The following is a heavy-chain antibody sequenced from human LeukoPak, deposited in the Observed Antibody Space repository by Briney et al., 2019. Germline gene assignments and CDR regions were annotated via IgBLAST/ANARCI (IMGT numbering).Heavy chain of an antibody. J-gene: IGHJ3*02. Sequence: GESLKISCKGSGYSFTSYWIGWVRQMPGKGLEWMGIIYPGDSDTRYSPSFQGQVTISADKSISTAYLQWSSLKASDTAMYYCARPRIVGATLSAFDIWGQGTMVTVSS. D-gene: IGHD1-26*01. CDR3: ARPRIVGATLSAFDI. CDR1: GYSFTSYW. V-gene: IGHV5-51*01. CDR2: IYPGDSDT.